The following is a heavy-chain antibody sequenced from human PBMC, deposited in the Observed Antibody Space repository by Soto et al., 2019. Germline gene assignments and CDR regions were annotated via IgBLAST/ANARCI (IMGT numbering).Heavy chain of an antibody. D-gene: IGHD2-2*01. Sequence: EVQLVESGGGLVKPGGSLRLSCAASGFTFSSYSMNWVRQAPGKGLEWVSSISSSSSYIYYADSVKGRFTISRDNAKNPLYLQMNSLRAEDTAVYYCARVYCSSTSCYPPYYYYGMDVWGQGTTVTVSS. CDR3: ARVYCSSTSCYPPYYYYGMDV. J-gene: IGHJ6*02. CDR2: ISSSSSYI. CDR1: GFTFSSYS. V-gene: IGHV3-21*01.